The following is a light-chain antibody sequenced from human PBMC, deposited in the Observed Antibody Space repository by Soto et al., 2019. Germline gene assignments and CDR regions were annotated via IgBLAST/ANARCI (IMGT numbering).Light chain of an antibody. V-gene: IGKV3-11*01. CDR3: QQRLSWPIT. CDR2: DAP. J-gene: IGKJ5*01. CDR1: ESISSQ. Sequence: EIVLTQSPASLSLSPGEGATLSCSASESISSQLVWYQQIPGQAPRLLIYDAPIRATGVPARFSGSGSGTDFTLTISSLEPEDFAVYYGQQRLSWPITFGQGTRLEI.